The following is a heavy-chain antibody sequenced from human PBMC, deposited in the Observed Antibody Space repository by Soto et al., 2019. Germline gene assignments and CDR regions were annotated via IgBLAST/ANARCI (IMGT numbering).Heavy chain of an antibody. CDR1: GGSIISSNYY. CDR3: ARLNEPGWFDP. Sequence: QLQLQESGPGLVKPSETLSLTCTVSGGSIISSNYYWAWIRQPPGTGLEWIGTIYYTGSTYYNSSLKSRITMSVDTSKNQFSLRLSSVTAADTAVYYCARLNEPGWFDPWGQGTLVTVSS. CDR2: IYYTGST. D-gene: IGHD1-1*01. V-gene: IGHV4-39*01. J-gene: IGHJ5*02.